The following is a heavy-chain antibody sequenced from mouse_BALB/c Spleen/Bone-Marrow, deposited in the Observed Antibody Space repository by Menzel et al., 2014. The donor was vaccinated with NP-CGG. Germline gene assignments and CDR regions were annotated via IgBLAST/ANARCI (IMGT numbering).Heavy chain of an antibody. D-gene: IGHD1-1*01. J-gene: IGHJ4*01. CDR3: ARWITTVVTPYVMDY. Sequence: QVQLQQSGAELVRPGSSVKISCKASGYAFSSYWMNWVKQRPGQGLEWIGQIYPGDGDTNYNGKFKGKATLTADKSSSTAYMQLSSLTSEDSAVYICARWITTVVTPYVMDYWGQGTSVTVSS. V-gene: IGHV1-80*01. CDR1: GYAFSSYW. CDR2: IYPGDGDT.